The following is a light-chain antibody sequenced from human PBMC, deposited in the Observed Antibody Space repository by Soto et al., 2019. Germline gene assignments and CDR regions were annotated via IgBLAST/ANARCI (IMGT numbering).Light chain of an antibody. Sequence: ETVMTQSPATLSVSLGETATLSCRASQSVSSSLAWYQQKPGQAPRLVIYDASTRATGIPARFSGSGSGTEFTLTISSLQSEDFAVYYCQQYNNWPRTFGLGTNLEIK. CDR2: DAS. V-gene: IGKV3-15*01. CDR3: QQYNNWPRT. CDR1: QSVSSS. J-gene: IGKJ2*01.